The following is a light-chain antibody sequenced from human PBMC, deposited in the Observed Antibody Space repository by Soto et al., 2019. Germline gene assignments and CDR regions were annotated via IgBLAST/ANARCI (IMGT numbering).Light chain of an antibody. CDR2: EVS. CDR3: SSYTPSPTVG. CDR1: SSDVGGYNF. Sequence: QSVLTQPASVFGSPGQSITFSCTGTSSDVGGYNFVSWYQQHPGKAPKLMIYEVSSRPSGVSNRFSGSKSGNTASLTISGLQPEDEADYYCSSYTPSPTVGFGNGTKVTV. V-gene: IGLV2-14*03. J-gene: IGLJ6*01.